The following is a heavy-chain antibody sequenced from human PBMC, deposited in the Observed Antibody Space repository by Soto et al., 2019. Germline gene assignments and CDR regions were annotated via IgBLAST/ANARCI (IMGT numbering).Heavy chain of an antibody. D-gene: IGHD3-22*01. J-gene: IGHJ4*02. CDR2: VFGNGAGTP. V-gene: IGHV4-4*07. CDR1: GSSFTGDY. CDR3: ARDLPPYDRSRQAAGAFED. Sequence: QVQLQESGPGLVRPSETLSLTCSVSGSSFTGDYWSWIRQPAGKGLEWIGRVFGNGAGTPIYNFSLKTRVTMSVDSSTKQFSLKVTSVTAADTAVYFCARDLPPYDRSRQAAGAFEDWGQGILVTVSS.